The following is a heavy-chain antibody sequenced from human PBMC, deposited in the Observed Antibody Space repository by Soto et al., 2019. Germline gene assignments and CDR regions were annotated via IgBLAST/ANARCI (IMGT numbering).Heavy chain of an antibody. J-gene: IGHJ6*02. Sequence: PGGSLRLSCAASGFTFSSYAMSWVRQAPGKGLEWVSAISGSGGSTYYADSVKGRFTISRDNSRNTLYLQMNSLRAEDTAVYYCAKESAYFAPGTWLSHYYYAMDVWGQGTTVTVSS. V-gene: IGHV3-23*01. CDR3: AKESAYFAPGTWLSHYYYAMDV. CDR1: GFTFSSYA. CDR2: ISGSGGST. D-gene: IGHD3-10*01.